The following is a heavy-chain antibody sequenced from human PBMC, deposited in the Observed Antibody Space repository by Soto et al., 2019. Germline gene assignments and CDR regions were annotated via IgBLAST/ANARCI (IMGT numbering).Heavy chain of an antibody. J-gene: IGHJ6*02. Sequence: PSETLSLTCTVSGGSISGNSYYWAWIRQPPGKGLEWIGNIYYSGSTYYNPSLKSRVTISVDTSKNQFSLKLSSVTAADTAVYYCARRPRVWFGELGFDYDYGMDVWGQGTTVTVSS. CDR3: ARRPRVWFGELGFDYDYGMDV. V-gene: IGHV4-39*01. CDR1: GGSISGNSYY. CDR2: IYYSGST. D-gene: IGHD3-10*01.